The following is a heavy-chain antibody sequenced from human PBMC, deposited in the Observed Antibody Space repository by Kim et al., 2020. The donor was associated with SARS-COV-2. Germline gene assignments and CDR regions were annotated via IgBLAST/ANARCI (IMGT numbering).Heavy chain of an antibody. D-gene: IGHD3-9*01. CDR3: ARAPLRYFDWWYAFDI. V-gene: IGHV3-11*04. Sequence: SVKGRFTISRDNAKNSLYLQMNSLRAEDTAVYYCARAPLRYFDWWYAFDIWGQGTMVTVSS. J-gene: IGHJ3*02.